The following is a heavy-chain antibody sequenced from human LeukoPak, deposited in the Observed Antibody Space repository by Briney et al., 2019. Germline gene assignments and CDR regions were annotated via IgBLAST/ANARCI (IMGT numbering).Heavy chain of an antibody. Sequence: SMKVSCKASGGTFSSYAISWVRQAPGQGLEWMGRIIPILGIANYAQKFQGRVTITADKSTSTAYMELSSLRSEDTAVYYCARGRYYDSSGPSSYYFDYWGQGTLVTVSS. CDR2: IIPILGIA. J-gene: IGHJ4*02. CDR1: GGTFSSYA. CDR3: ARGRYYDSSGPSSYYFDY. V-gene: IGHV1-69*04. D-gene: IGHD3-22*01.